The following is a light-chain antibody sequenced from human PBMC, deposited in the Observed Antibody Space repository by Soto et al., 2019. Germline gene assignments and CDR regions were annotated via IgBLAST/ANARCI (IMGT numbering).Light chain of an antibody. J-gene: IGKJ4*01. V-gene: IGKV1-5*03. CDR1: QSISSW. CDR2: KAS. Sequence: DIQMTQSPSTLSASVGDRVTITCRASQSISSWLAWYQQKPGKAPKLLIYKASSLESGVPSRFSGSGSGTAFTLTISILQPDDFATYYCQQYNSYSLTFGGGTKVEIK. CDR3: QQYNSYSLT.